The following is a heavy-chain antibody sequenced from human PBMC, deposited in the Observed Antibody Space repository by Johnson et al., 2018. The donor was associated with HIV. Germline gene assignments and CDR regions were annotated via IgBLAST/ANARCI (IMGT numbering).Heavy chain of an antibody. J-gene: IGHJ3*02. CDR2: IRYDGDNE. D-gene: IGHD7-27*01. CDR3: AKDRNWGRLFDGFDI. V-gene: IGHV3-30*02. Sequence: QVQLVESGGGVAQPGGSLRLSCAAFGFTFSYYGMHWVRQVPGKGLELVAFIRYDGDNEYYGDSVKGRFTISRDNSKNTLYLQMNRLRSDDTAVYYCAKDRNWGRLFDGFDIWGRETMVTVSS. CDR1: GFTFSYYG.